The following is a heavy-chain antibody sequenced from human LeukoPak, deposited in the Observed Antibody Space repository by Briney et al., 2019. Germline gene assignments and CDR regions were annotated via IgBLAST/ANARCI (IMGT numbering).Heavy chain of an antibody. CDR3: ARSVGDSSGYYYVFGFDY. CDR2: IYYSGST. J-gene: IGHJ4*02. D-gene: IGHD3-22*01. V-gene: IGHV4-39*01. Sequence: SETLSLTCTVSGGSISSSSYYWGWIRQPPGKGLEWIGSIYYSGSTYYNPSLKSRVTISVDTSKNQFSLKLSSVTAADTAVYYCARSVGDSSGYYYVFGFDYWGQGTLVTVSS. CDR1: GGSISSSSYY.